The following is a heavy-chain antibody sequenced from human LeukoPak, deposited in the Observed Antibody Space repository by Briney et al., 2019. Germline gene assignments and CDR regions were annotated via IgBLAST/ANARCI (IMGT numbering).Heavy chain of an antibody. CDR3: ARGRIFMVRGVIKNYFDY. CDR1: GGSFSDYY. J-gene: IGHJ4*02. D-gene: IGHD3-10*01. CDR2: INHSGST. Sequence: PSETLSLTCGVYGGSFSDYYWSWIRQPPGKGLEWIGEINHSGSTNYNLSLKSRVTISVDTSKNQFSLKLSSVTAADTAVYYCARGRIFMVRGVIKNYFDYWGQGTLVTVSS. V-gene: IGHV4-34*01.